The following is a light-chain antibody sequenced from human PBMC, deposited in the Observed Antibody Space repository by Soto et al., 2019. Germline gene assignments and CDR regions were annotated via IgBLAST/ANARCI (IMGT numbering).Light chain of an antibody. Sequence: QSVLTQPPSASGTPGQRVTISCSGSSSNIGRNTVNWYQQLPGTAPKLLIYSTNQRPSGVPDRFSGSKSGTSASLAISGLQSEDEADYYCAAWDDSLNGRVAFGGGTKLTVL. V-gene: IGLV1-44*01. CDR2: STN. J-gene: IGLJ2*01. CDR3: AAWDDSLNGRVA. CDR1: SSNIGRNT.